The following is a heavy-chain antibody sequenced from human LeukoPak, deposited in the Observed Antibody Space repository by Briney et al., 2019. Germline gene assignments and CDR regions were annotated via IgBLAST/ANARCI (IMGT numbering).Heavy chain of an antibody. Sequence: GGSLRLSCSASGFTFSSYDMNWGRPGPGRRLGWVSYISMSGSIIHYADSVEGGFTISRDNAKNSLYLQMNSLRAEDTAVYYCADYYGSKSSAFHIWGQGTMVTVSS. CDR1: GFTFSSYD. J-gene: IGHJ3*02. D-gene: IGHD4-23*01. CDR2: ISMSGSII. V-gene: IGHV3-48*03. CDR3: ADYYGSKSSAFHI.